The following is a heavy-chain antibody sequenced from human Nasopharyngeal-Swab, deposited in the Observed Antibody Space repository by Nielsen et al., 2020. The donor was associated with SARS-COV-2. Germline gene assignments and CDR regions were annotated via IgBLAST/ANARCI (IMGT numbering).Heavy chain of an antibody. J-gene: IGHJ6*02. D-gene: IGHD1-7*01. CDR2: LNPTAGST. CDR1: GYTFTSYY. CDR3: ARVLPFRITGTSGMDV. Sequence: ASVKVSCTASGYTFTSYYLHWVRQAPGQGLEWMGLLNPTAGSTSYAQKFEGRVTMTRVTSTSTVYMELNSLRSEDTAVYYCARVLPFRITGTSGMDVWGQGTTVTVSS. V-gene: IGHV1-46*01.